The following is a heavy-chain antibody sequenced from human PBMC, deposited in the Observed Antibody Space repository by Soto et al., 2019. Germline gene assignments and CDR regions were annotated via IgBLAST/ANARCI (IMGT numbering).Heavy chain of an antibody. CDR1: GFTVSSNY. J-gene: IGHJ4*02. CDR3: ARDVACPGLGYCSGGSCYSYY. V-gene: IGHV3-53*02. Sequence: EVQLVETGGGLIQPGGSLRLSCAASGFTVSSNYMSWVRQAPGKGLEWVSVIYSGGSTYYADSVKGRFTISRDNSKNTLYLQKNSLRAEDTAVYYCARDVACPGLGYCSGGSCYSYYWGRGNLVTVYS. D-gene: IGHD2-15*01. CDR2: IYSGGST.